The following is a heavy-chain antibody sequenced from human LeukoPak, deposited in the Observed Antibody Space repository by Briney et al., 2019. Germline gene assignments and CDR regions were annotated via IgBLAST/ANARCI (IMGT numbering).Heavy chain of an antibody. CDR2: IYYSGST. D-gene: IGHD6-19*01. Sequence: EPSETLSLTCTVSGGSISSSSYYWGWIRQPPGKGLEWIGSIYYSGSTYYNPSLKSRVTISVDTSKNQFSLKLSSVTAADTAVYYCAREEAVATGNYFDYWGQGTLVTVSS. CDR3: AREEAVATGNYFDY. V-gene: IGHV4-39*07. J-gene: IGHJ4*02. CDR1: GGSISSSSYY.